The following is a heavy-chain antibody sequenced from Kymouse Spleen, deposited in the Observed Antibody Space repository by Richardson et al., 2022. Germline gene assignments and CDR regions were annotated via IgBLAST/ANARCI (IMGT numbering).Heavy chain of an antibody. CDR1: GFTFSSYS. D-gene: IGHD3-10*01. V-gene: IGHV3-48*02. CDR3: ARDRGSMVRGVQYYYYYYGMDV. CDR2: ISSSSSTI. J-gene: IGHJ6*02. Sequence: EVQLVESGGGLVQPGGSLRLSCAASGFTFSSYSMNWVRQAPGKGLEWVSYISSSSSTIYYADSVKGRFTISRDNAKNSLYLQMNSLRDEDTAVYYCARDRGSMVRGVQYYYYYYGMDVWGQGTTVTVSS.